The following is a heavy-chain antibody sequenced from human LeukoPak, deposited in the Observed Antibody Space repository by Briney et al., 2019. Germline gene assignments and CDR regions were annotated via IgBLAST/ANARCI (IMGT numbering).Heavy chain of an antibody. Sequence: SETLSLTCTVSGGSISSGDYYWSWIRQPPGKGLEWIGYIYYSGSTYYNPSLKSRVTISVDTSKNQFSLKLSSVTAADTAVYYCVRVAPDKPFFDYWGQGTLVTVSS. CDR2: IYYSGST. V-gene: IGHV4-30-4*01. D-gene: IGHD2-15*01. J-gene: IGHJ4*02. CDR3: VRVAPDKPFFDY. CDR1: GGSISSGDYY.